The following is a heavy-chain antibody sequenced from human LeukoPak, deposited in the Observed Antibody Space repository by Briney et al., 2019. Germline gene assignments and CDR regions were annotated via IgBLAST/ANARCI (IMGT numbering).Heavy chain of an antibody. CDR1: GFTFSSHS. CDR3: ARDLVEMATIFSR. Sequence: PGGSLRLSCAASGFTFSSHSMNWVRQAPGKGLEWVSSISSSSYIYYADSVKGRFTISRDNAKNSLYLQMNSLRAEDTAVYYCARDLVEMATIFSRWGQGTLVTVSS. CDR2: ISSSSYI. J-gene: IGHJ4*02. V-gene: IGHV3-21*01. D-gene: IGHD5-12*01.